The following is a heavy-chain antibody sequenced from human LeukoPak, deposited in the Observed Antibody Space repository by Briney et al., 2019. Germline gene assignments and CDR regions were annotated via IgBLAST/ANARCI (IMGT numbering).Heavy chain of an antibody. CDR1: GFTFSSYA. CDR2: ISGSGGST. J-gene: IGHJ3*02. Sequence: GGSLRLSCAASGFTFSSYAVSWVRQAPGKGLEWVSAISGSGGSTYYADSVKGRFTISRDNSKNTLYLQMNSLRAEDTAVYYCAKALRTAVAAKAANAFDIWGQGTMVTVSS. CDR3: AKALRTAVAAKAANAFDI. D-gene: IGHD6-19*01. V-gene: IGHV3-23*01.